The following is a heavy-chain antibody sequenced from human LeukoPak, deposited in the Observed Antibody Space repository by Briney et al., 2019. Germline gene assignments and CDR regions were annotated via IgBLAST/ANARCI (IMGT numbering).Heavy chain of an antibody. V-gene: IGHV4-59*08. J-gene: IGHJ6*03. CDR3: ANYRLDYYYYYYMDV. Sequence: SETLSLTCTVSGVSISSYYWSWIRQPPGKGLEWIGYIYYSGSTNYNPSLKSRVTISVDTSKNQFSLKLSSVTAADTAVYYCANYRLDYYYYYYMDVWGKGTTVTVSS. CDR2: IYYSGST. CDR1: GVSISSYY. D-gene: IGHD4-11*01.